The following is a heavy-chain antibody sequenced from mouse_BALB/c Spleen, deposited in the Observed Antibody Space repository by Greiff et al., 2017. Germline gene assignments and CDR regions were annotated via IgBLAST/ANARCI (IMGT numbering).Heavy chain of an antibody. D-gene: IGHD2-2*01. V-gene: IGHV5-12-1*01. CDR3: ARHWLLDY. J-gene: IGHJ2*01. CDR1: GFAFSSYD. CDR2: ISSGGGST. Sequence: EVKLQESGGGLVKPGGSLKLSCAASGFAFSSYDMSWVRQTPEKRLEWVAYISSGGGSTYYPDTVKGRFTISRDNAKNTLYLQMSSLKSEDTAMYYCARHWLLDYWGQGTTLTVSS.